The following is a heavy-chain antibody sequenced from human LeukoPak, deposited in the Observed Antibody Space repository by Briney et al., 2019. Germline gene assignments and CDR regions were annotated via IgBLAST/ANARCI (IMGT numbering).Heavy chain of an antibody. CDR1: GFTFSSYG. D-gene: IGHD4-17*01. Sequence: GGSLRLSCAASGFTFSSYGMHWVRQAPGKGLEWGAVISYDGSNKYYADSVKGRFTISRDNSKNTPYLQMNSLRAEDTAVYYCAKDGTTVTNYYYYGMDVWGQGTTVTVSS. J-gene: IGHJ6*02. CDR3: AKDGTTVTNYYYYGMDV. CDR2: ISYDGSNK. V-gene: IGHV3-30*18.